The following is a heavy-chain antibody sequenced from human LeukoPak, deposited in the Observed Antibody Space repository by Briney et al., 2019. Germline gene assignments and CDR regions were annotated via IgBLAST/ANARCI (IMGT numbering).Heavy chain of an antibody. D-gene: IGHD2-2*01. CDR2: ISGSGGST. CDR1: GFTFSSYA. CDR3: ARLGTIYCSTTSCHSQFDY. Sequence: GGSLRLSCAASGFTFSSYAMSWVRQAPGKGLEWVSAISGSGGSTYYADSVKGRFTISRDNSKNSLYLQMNSLRAEDTAFYYCARLGTIYCSTTSCHSQFDYWGQGTLVTVSS. J-gene: IGHJ4*02. V-gene: IGHV3-23*01.